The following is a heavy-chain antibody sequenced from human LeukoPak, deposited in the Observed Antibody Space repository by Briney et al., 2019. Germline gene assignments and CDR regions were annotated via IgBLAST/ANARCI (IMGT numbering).Heavy chain of an antibody. D-gene: IGHD3-22*01. J-gene: IGHJ4*02. Sequence: PSETLSLTCTVSGGSISSGSYYWSWIRQPAGKGLEWTGRIYTSGSTNYNPSLKSRVTISVDTSKNQFSLKLSSVTAADTAVYYCASTDDGRYYDSSGYLVGYWGQGTLVTVSS. V-gene: IGHV4-61*02. CDR3: ASTDDGRYYDSSGYLVGY. CDR2: IYTSGST. CDR1: GGSISSGSYY.